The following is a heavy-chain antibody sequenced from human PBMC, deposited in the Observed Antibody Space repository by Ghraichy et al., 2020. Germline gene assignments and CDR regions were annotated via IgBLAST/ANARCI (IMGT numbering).Heavy chain of an antibody. J-gene: IGHJ6*02. Sequence: ASVKVSCKASGYTFSDYYIHWVRQAPGQGLEWMGWINPGGGGTNYAQKFQGRVTMTRDTSITTAYMELRRLRSDDTAVYYCARDLVTGDSYYYYGLDVWGQGTLVTVSS. V-gene: IGHV1-2*02. CDR2: INPGGGGT. D-gene: IGHD1-20*01. CDR1: GYTFSDYY. CDR3: ARDLVTGDSYYYYGLDV.